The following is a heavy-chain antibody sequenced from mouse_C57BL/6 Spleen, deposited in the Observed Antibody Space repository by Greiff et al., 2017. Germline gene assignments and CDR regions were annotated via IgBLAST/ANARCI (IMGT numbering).Heavy chain of an antibody. CDR2: IYPSDSET. D-gene: IGHD4-1*01. Sequence: QVQLQQPGAELVRPGSSVKLSCKASGYTFTSSWMDWVKQRPGQGLEWIGNIYPSDSETHYNQKFKDKATLTVDKSSSTAYMQLSSLTSEDSAVYYCARFELGRYFDYWGQGTTLTVAS. J-gene: IGHJ2*01. CDR3: ARFELGRYFDY. V-gene: IGHV1-61*01. CDR1: GYTFTSSW.